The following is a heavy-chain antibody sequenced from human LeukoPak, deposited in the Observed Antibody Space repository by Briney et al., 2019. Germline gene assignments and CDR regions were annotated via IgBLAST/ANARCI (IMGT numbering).Heavy chain of an antibody. J-gene: IGHJ3*02. CDR2: IYYSGST. CDR3: ARDGGSGSYSAFDI. V-gene: IGHV4-59*01. D-gene: IGHD3-10*01. CDR1: GGSISSYY. Sequence: SETLSLTCTVSGGSISSYYWSWIRQPPGKGLEWIGYIYYSGSTNYNPSLKSRVTISVDTSKNQFSLKLSSVTAADTAVYYCARDGGSGSYSAFDIWGQGTMVTVSS.